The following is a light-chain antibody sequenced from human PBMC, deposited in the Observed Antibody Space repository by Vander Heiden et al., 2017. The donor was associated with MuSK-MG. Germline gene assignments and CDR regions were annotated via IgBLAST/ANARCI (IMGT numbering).Light chain of an antibody. V-gene: IGKV3-20*01. CDR1: QSVSSSY. J-gene: IGKJ3*01. CDR3: QQYGIAHRGLFT. Sequence: EIVLTQSPGTLSLSPGERATLSCRASQSVSSSYLAWYQQKPGQAPRLLIYGASSRATGSPDRFSGSGYGKDFTLTISRLDPEECAVYYCQQYGIAHRGLFTFGHGTKVDIK. CDR2: GAS.